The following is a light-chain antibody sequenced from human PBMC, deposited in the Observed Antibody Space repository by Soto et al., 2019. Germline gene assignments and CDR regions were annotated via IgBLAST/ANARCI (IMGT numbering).Light chain of an antibody. CDR2: GAS. V-gene: IGKV3-15*01. Sequence: EILMTQSPATLSVSPGDRATLSCRASQRVSNNLAWYQQRPGQAPRLLIYGASTRATGIPARFRGSGSGTEFTLTISTLQSEDFALYYCQQYNDWPPWTFGQGTKVEIK. J-gene: IGKJ1*01. CDR3: QQYNDWPPWT. CDR1: QRVSNN.